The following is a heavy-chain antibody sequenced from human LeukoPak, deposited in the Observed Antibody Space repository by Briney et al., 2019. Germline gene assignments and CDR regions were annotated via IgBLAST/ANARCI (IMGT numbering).Heavy chain of an antibody. D-gene: IGHD6-13*01. CDR2: INTSGST. Sequence: SETLSLTCTVSGGSISSGSYFWTWIRQPAGTGLEWLGRINTSGSTNYNPSLKSRVTISVDTSKNQFSLKLSSVTAADTAVFYCAREGYTSSWYSGYYYFDYWGQGTLVTVSS. V-gene: IGHV4-61*02. CDR3: AREGYTSSWYSGYYYFDY. J-gene: IGHJ4*02. CDR1: GGSISSGSYF.